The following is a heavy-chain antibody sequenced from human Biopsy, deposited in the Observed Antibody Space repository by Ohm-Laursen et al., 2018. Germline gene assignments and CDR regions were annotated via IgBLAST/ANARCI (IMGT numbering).Heavy chain of an antibody. CDR1: VGSFTGHY. CDR2: ISHTGYT. J-gene: IGHJ1*01. D-gene: IGHD4-23*01. CDR3: ARGSNEYGGLYFPH. V-gene: IGHV4-59*11. Sequence: SDTLSLTCIVSVGSFTGHYWTWIRQPPGKGLEWIGHISHTGYTSYKSSLKSRVTISLDTSRKHFSLRLTSLAAADTAVYYCARGSNEYGGLYFPHWGQGTLVTVSS.